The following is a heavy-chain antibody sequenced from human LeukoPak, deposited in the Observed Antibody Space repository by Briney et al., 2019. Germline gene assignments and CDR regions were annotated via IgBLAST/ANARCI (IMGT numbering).Heavy chain of an antibody. V-gene: IGHV3-74*01. D-gene: IGHD2-15*01. J-gene: IGHJ6*02. CDR1: GFTFSSYW. CDR3: ARVRASYCSGGSCYPTDYYYGMDV. CDR2: INSDGSST. Sequence: PGGSLRLSCAASGFTFSSYWMHWVRQAPGKGLVWASRINSDGSSTSYADSVKGRFTISRDNAKNTLYLQMNSLRAEDTALYYCARVRASYCSGGSCYPTDYYYGMDVWGQGTTVTVSS.